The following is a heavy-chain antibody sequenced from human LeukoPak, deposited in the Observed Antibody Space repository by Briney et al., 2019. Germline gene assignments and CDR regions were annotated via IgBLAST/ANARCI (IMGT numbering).Heavy chain of an antibody. J-gene: IGHJ4*02. CDR1: GFTFSTYA. CDR3: ARESGNYSYLFDS. V-gene: IGHV3-30-3*01. CDR2: ISYDGSGK. D-gene: IGHD1-26*01. Sequence: GGSLRLSCTASGFTFSTYAMRWVRQAPGKGLEWVSGISYDGSGKYSIASVQGRFTISRDNSKNTLYLQMNSLRTEDTALYYCARESGNYSYLFDSWGQGTLVTVSS.